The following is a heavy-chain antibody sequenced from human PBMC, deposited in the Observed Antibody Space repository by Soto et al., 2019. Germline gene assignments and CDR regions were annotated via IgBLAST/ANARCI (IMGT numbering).Heavy chain of an antibody. V-gene: IGHV3-30*18. CDR2: ISYDGSNK. Sequence: PGGSLRLSCAASGFTFSSYGMHWVRQAPGKGLEWVAVISYDGSNKYYADSVKGRFTISRDNSKNTLYLQMNSLRAEDTAVYYCAKPLSYGPFGRNWFDPWGQGTLVTVSS. D-gene: IGHD3-10*01. CDR1: GFTFSSYG. CDR3: AKPLSYGPFGRNWFDP. J-gene: IGHJ5*02.